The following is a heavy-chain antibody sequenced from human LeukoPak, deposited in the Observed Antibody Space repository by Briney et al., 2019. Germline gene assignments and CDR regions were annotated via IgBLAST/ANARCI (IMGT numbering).Heavy chain of an antibody. J-gene: IGHJ4*02. CDR2: IYYSGST. CDR3: SRESDYYDSSVLFHY. V-gene: IGHV4-59*01. Sequence: SETLSLTCTVSGGSISSYYWSWIRQPPGKGLEWIGYIYYSGSTNYNPSLKSRVTISVDTSKNQSSLKLSSMTAAHTALYYCSRESDYYDSSVLFHYGGRGTLVTVSS. D-gene: IGHD3-22*01. CDR1: GGSISSYY.